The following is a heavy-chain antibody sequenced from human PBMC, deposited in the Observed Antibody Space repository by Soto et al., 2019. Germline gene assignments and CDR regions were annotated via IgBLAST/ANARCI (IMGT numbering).Heavy chain of an antibody. V-gene: IGHV1-18*01. D-gene: IGHD3-3*01. CDR2: ISGYNGNR. CDR3: AKIAVFGIVLGGKGLDP. J-gene: IGHJ5*02. Sequence: QVQLVQSGVEVKKPGASVNVSCKASGYTFTRYGIAWVRQAPGQGLEWMGWISGYNGNRNYVEKFQGRLSMTTDTSTSTAYMELRGLRSDDTAVYYCAKIAVFGIVLGGKGLDPWGQGTLVTVSS. CDR1: GYTFTRYG.